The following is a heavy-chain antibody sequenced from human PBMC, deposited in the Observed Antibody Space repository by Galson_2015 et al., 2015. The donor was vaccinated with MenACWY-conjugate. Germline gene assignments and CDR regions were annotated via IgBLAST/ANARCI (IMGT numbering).Heavy chain of an antibody. V-gene: IGHV3-23*01. D-gene: IGHD4-17*01. J-gene: IGHJ5*02. CDR1: GFTFSRYA. CDR3: TKKLSSAVTTAWFDP. CDR2: ISSSADRT. Sequence: SLRLSCAGSGFTFSRYAMSWVRQAPGKGLEWVSAISSSADRTYYTDSVKGRFTISRDNSKNTVYLQMNSLRVEDTAVYYCTKKLSSAVTTAWFDPWGQGTLVTVSS.